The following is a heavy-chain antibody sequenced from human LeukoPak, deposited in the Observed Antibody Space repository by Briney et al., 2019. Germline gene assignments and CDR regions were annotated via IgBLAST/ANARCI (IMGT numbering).Heavy chain of an antibody. CDR1: AFTSNTCW. Sequence: RGALRRSCSAPAFTSNTCWLASGRPGPVEGPEWVANIKEDESAKHQADSVKGRFTIFRDNAQNSVYLQMSSLRGEDTAVYYCARDVGGSLDYWGQGTLVTVSS. CDR3: ARDVGGSLDY. CDR2: IKEDESAK. J-gene: IGHJ4*02. D-gene: IGHD1-26*01. V-gene: IGHV3-7*01.